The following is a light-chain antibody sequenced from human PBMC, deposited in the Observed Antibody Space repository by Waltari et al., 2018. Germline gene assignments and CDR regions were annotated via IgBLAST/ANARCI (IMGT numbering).Light chain of an antibody. J-gene: IGLJ1*01. CDR2: QDI. Sequence: SYELTKPPSVSVSPGQTASISCSGDKLGDKYASWYQQKPGQSPVLVIYQDIKRPSGIPERFSGSNSGNTATLTISGTQAMDEADYYCQAWDSSTYVFGTGTKVTVL. CDR1: KLGDKY. CDR3: QAWDSSTYV. V-gene: IGLV3-1*01.